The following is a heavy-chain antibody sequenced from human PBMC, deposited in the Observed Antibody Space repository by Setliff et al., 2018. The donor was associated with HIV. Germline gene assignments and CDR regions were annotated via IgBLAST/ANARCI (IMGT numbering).Heavy chain of an antibody. J-gene: IGHJ5*02. D-gene: IGHD3-10*01. CDR1: GGSISSGDYY. CDR3: ARQSRSYNYGRGYNWFDP. CDR2: IYYSGNT. V-gene: IGHV4-30-4*08. Sequence: SETLSLTCTVSGGSISSGDYYWTWIRQPPGKGLEWIGYIYYSGNTFYNPSLKSRLTISIDTSKNQFSLKLSSVSAADTAVYYCARQSRSYNYGRGYNWFDPWGQGTLVTVSS.